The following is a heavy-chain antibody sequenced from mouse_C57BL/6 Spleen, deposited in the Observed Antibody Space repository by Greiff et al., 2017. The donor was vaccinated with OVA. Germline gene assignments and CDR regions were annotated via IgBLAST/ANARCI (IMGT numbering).Heavy chain of an antibody. D-gene: IGHD2-4*01. CDR3: ARLFYYDYDEGFAY. Sequence: EVMLVESGGGLVQPGGSLKLSCAASGFTFSDYYMYWVRQTPEKRLEWVAYISNGGGSTYYPDTVKGRFTISRDNAKNTLYLQMSRLKSEDTAMYYCARLFYYDYDEGFAYWGQGTLVTVSA. J-gene: IGHJ3*01. V-gene: IGHV5-12*01. CDR1: GFTFSDYY. CDR2: ISNGGGST.